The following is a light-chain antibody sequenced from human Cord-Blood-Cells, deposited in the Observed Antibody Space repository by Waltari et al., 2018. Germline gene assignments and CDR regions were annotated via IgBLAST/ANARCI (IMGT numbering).Light chain of an antibody. CDR2: DAS. Sequence: EIVLTQSPATLSSSPRESAILTCRASQSVSSYLAWYQQKPGQAPRLLIYDASNSATGIPARFSGSGSGTDFSLTINSLEPEDFAVYYCQQRSNWYTFGQGTKLEIK. V-gene: IGKV3-11*01. J-gene: IGKJ2*01. CDR3: QQRSNWYT. CDR1: QSVSSY.